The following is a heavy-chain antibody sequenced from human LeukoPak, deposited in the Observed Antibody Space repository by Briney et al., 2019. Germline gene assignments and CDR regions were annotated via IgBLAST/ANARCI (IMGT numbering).Heavy chain of an antibody. CDR3: TKGRGI. V-gene: IGHV4-61*09. J-gene: IGHJ4*02. D-gene: IGHD3-10*01. CDR1: GGSISSGFYD. CDR2: IYTSKSM. Sequence: SQTLSLTGTVSGGSISSGFYDWYWIRQPAGKGLEWIGHIYTSKSMNYNPSLKSRVTISVDTSKNQFSLKLTSVTAADTAVYYCTKGRGIWGQGTLVTVSS.